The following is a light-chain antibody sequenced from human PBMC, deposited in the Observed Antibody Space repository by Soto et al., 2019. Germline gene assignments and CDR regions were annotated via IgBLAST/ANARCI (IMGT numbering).Light chain of an antibody. V-gene: IGLV2-18*01. CDR1: STDFVSYNR. CDR3: SLYTSENTYV. J-gene: IGLJ1*01. Sequence: QSALTQPPSVSGSPGQSVTISCTGTSTDFVSYNRVSWYQQPPGTAPKLIIYEASNRPSGVPDRFSGSKSSNTASLTISGLQAADEADYYCSLYTSENTYVFGTGTKVTVL. CDR2: EAS.